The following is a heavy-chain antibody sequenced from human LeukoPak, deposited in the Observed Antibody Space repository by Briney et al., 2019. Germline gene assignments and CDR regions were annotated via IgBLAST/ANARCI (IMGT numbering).Heavy chain of an antibody. J-gene: IGHJ5*02. CDR1: GGSISSYY. D-gene: IGHD3-10*01. V-gene: IGHV4-59*08. CDR2: IYYSGST. CDR3: ARHFGGYYGSGSYYWFDP. Sequence: SETLSLTCTVSGGSISSYYWSWIRQPPGKGLEWIGYIYYSGSTNYNPSLKSRVTISVDTSKNQFSLKLNSVTAADTAVYYCARHFGGYYGSGSYYWFDPWGQGTPVTVSS.